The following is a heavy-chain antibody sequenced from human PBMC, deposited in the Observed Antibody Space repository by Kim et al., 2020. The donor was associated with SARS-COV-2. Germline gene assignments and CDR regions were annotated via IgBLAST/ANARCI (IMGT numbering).Heavy chain of an antibody. J-gene: IGHJ6*01. CDR3: AKDRGIQLWLYYYYGMDV. CDR1: GFTFSSYG. Sequence: GGSLRLSCAASGFTFSSYGMHWVRQAPGKGLEWVAVISYDGSNKYYADSVKCRFTISRDNSKNTLYLQMNSLRAEDTAVYYCAKDRGIQLWLYYYYGMDV. V-gene: IGHV3-30*18. CDR2: ISYDGSNK. D-gene: IGHD5-18*01.